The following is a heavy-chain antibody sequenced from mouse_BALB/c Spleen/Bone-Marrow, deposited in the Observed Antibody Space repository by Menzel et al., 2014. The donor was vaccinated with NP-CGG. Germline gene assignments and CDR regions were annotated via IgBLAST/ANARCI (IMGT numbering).Heavy chain of an antibody. Sequence: VQLQQSGAELVRPGASVKLSRRASGYTFTSYWINWVKQWPGQGLEWIGNIYPSDSYTNYNQRFKDKATLTVDKSSSTAYMQLSSPTSEDSAVYYCTRYGNSHYYAMDYWGQGTSVTVSS. CDR3: TRYGNSHYYAMDY. D-gene: IGHD1-1*01. V-gene: IGHV1-69*02. CDR2: IYPSDSYT. CDR1: GYTFTSYW. J-gene: IGHJ4*01.